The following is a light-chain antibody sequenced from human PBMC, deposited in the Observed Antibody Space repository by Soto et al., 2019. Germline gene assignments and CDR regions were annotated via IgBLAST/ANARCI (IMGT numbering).Light chain of an antibody. CDR1: QSVSSSY. V-gene: IGKV3-20*01. CDR2: GAS. Sequence: ENVLTQSPATLSLSPGERATLSCRASQSVSSSYLAWYQQKPGQAPRLLIYGASSRATGIPDRFSGSGSGTDFTLTISRLEPEDFAVYYCQQYGSSPRTFGQGTKVEIK. CDR3: QQYGSSPRT. J-gene: IGKJ1*01.